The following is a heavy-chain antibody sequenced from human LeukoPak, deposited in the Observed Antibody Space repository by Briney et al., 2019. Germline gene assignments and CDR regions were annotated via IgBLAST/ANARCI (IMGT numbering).Heavy chain of an antibody. CDR3: ARSDRAAYYYYMDV. V-gene: IGHV1-18*04. D-gene: IGHD2-15*01. Sequence: ASVKVSCKASGYTFTGYYMHWVRQAPGQGLEWMGWISAYNGNTNYAQKLQGRVTMTTDTSTSTAYMELRSLRSDDTAVYYCARSDRAAYYYYMDVWGKGTTVTVSS. CDR2: ISAYNGNT. CDR1: GYTFTGYY. J-gene: IGHJ6*03.